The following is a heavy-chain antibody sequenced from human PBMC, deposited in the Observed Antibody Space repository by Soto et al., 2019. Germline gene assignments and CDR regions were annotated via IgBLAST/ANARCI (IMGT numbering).Heavy chain of an antibody. V-gene: IGHV1-3*05. CDR1: GYTFTVYA. CDR3: ARAVAVPADFDY. J-gene: IGHJ4*02. D-gene: IGHD6-19*01. CDR2: INAGNGHT. Sequence: QVQLVQSGAEEKKPGASVKVSCKASGYTFTVYAIHWVRQAPGQRLEWMGWINAGNGHTKYSQKFQGRVTITRDTSASTAYMELSSLRSGDTALYYCARAVAVPADFDYWGQGTLVTVSS.